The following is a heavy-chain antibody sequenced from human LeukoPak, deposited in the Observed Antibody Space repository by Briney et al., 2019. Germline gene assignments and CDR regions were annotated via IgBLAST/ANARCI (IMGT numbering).Heavy chain of an antibody. D-gene: IGHD6-19*01. J-gene: IGHJ6*03. CDR3: ARRYSSGWGYYYYMDV. V-gene: IGHV1-69*06. CDR2: IIPIFGTA. Sequence: GASVTVSCKASGGTFSIYAISWVRQAPGQGLEWMGGIIPIFGTANYAQKFQGRVTITADKSTSTAYMELSSLRSEDTAVYYCARRYSSGWGYYYYMDVWGKGTTVTVSS. CDR1: GGTFSIYA.